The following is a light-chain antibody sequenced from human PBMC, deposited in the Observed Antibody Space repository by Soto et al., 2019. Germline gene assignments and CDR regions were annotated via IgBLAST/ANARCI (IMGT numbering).Light chain of an antibody. Sequence: DIQLTQAPSFLSASVGDRVTITCRASQGIRNFLAWYQQKLGKAPKLLIYAASTLESGVSLRFSGSGSGTEFTLTISNLQPEDFATYYCQHLNSYPRARAFGEGTKVEI. V-gene: IGKV1-9*01. J-gene: IGKJ4*01. CDR2: AAS. CDR1: QGIRNF. CDR3: QHLNSYPRARA.